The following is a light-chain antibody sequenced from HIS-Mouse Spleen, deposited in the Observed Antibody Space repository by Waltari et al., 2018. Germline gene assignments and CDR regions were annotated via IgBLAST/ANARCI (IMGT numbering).Light chain of an antibody. V-gene: IGLV2-14*03. CDR2: GVS. CDR3: SSYTSSSTYV. J-gene: IGLJ1*01. Sequence: QSALTQPASVSGSPGQSITISCTGTSSDVGGYNYVSWYQQHPGKAPKLMIYGVSNRPAVVSNRFSASKSRNTASLTISGLQAEDEADYYCSSYTSSSTYVFGTGTKVTVL. CDR1: SSDVGGYNY.